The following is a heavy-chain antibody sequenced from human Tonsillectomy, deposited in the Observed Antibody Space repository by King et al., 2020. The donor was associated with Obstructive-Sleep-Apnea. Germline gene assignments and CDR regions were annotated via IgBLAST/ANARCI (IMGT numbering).Heavy chain of an antibody. CDR3: ARPWRPGLQLSFDY. CDR2: ISGSGGST. V-gene: IGHV3-23*04. D-gene: IGHD5-18*01. J-gene: IGHJ4*02. Sequence: VQLVESGGGLVQPGGSLRLSCAASGFTFSSYAMSCVRQAPGKGLEWVSAISGSGGSTYYADSWKCRFTISRDNSKNTLYLPMNSLRAEATAVYYCARPWRPGLQLSFDYWGQGTLVTVSS. CDR1: GFTFSSYA.